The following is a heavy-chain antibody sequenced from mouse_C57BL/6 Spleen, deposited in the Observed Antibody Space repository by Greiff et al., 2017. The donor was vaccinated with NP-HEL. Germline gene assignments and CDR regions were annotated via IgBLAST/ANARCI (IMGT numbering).Heavy chain of an antibody. Sequence: QVQLQQSGAELVMPGASVKLSCKASGYTFTSYWMHWVKQRPGQGLEWIGEIDPSDSYTNYNQKFKGKSTLTVDKSSSTAYMQLSSLTSEDSAVYYCARGKDSNYVGYWGQGTTLTVSS. J-gene: IGHJ2*01. D-gene: IGHD2-5*01. CDR1: GYTFTSYW. CDR3: ARGKDSNYVGY. CDR2: IDPSDSYT. V-gene: IGHV1-69*01.